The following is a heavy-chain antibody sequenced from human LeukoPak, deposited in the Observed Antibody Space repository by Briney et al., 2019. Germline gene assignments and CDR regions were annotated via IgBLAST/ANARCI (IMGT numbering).Heavy chain of an antibody. J-gene: IGHJ4*02. CDR2: ITSSSSYI. V-gene: IGHV3-21*01. CDR1: GFTFSSYT. Sequence: PGGSLRLSCAASGFTFSSYTMNWVRQAPGKGLEWVSSITSSSSYIYYADSVKSRFTISRDNAKNSLYLQMNNLRAEDTAVYYCARVGCGGDCPTLFDYWGQGTLVTVSS. CDR3: ARVGCGGDCPTLFDY. D-gene: IGHD2-21*02.